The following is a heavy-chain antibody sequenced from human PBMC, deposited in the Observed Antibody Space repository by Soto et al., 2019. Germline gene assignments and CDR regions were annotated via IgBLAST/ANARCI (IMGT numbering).Heavy chain of an antibody. V-gene: IGHV3-30*18. CDR3: AKSHSSESSGYYSSFDF. J-gene: IGHJ4*02. D-gene: IGHD3-22*01. Sequence: GGSLRLSCAAPGFTFSSFCMQWVRQAPGKGLEWVAVISHDGTNKYYADSVKGRFTISRDNSKNTLYLQMNSLRAEDTAVYYCAKSHSSESSGYYSSFDFWGQGSLVTVSS. CDR1: GFTFSSFC. CDR2: ISHDGTNK.